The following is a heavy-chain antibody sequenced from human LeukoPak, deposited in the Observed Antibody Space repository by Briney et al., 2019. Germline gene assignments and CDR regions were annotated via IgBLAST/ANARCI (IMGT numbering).Heavy chain of an antibody. Sequence: GGSLRLSCAASGFRFSNFGMHWVRQTPGKGLEWVAVISYDGSDIYYRDSVKGRFTISRDNSKNMVFLQMNSLRAEDTAIYYCAKDDAYLQYDDWGQGTLVTVSS. V-gene: IGHV3-30*18. J-gene: IGHJ4*02. CDR1: GFRFSNFG. CDR2: ISYDGSDI. CDR3: AKDDAYLQYDD. D-gene: IGHD5-24*01.